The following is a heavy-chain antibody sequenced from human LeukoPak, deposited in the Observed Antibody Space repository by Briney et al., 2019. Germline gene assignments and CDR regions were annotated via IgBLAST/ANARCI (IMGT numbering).Heavy chain of an antibody. CDR1: GGTFSSYA. V-gene: IGHV1-69*01. Sequence: SVKVSCKDSGGTFSSYAISWVRQAPGQGLEWMGGIIPMFGTANYAQKFQGRVTITADEFTTTAYMELSSLRSEDTAVYYCARGGSKGYSGYEGLDVWGKGTTVTISS. CDR2: IIPMFGTA. CDR3: ARGGSKGYSGYEGLDV. D-gene: IGHD5-12*01. J-gene: IGHJ6*04.